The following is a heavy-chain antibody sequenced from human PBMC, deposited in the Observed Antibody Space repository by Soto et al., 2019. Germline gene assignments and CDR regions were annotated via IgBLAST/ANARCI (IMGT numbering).Heavy chain of an antibody. J-gene: IGHJ4*02. CDR1: GFTFENYA. CDR2: LSWNSGSI. D-gene: IGHD3-16*02. Sequence: EVQLVESGGGLVQPGRSLRLSCAASGFTFENYAMHWVRQAPGKGLEWVSGLSWNSGSIGYADSVKGRFTISRDNAKTSLYLQMNDLTPDDTALYSCAQAKGLIATSHFDSWGQGTLVTVSS. V-gene: IGHV3-9*01. CDR3: AQAKGLIATSHFDS.